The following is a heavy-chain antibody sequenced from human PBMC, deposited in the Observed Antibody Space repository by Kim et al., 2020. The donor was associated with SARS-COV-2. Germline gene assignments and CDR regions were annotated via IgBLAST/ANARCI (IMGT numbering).Heavy chain of an antibody. Sequence: GGSLRLSCAASGFTFSSYGMHWVRQAPGKGLEWVTVISYDGSNKYYADSVKGRFTISRDNSKNTLYLQMNSLRAEDTAVNYCAKAPTLAEEYYFDYWGQG. D-gene: IGHD3-3*02. CDR3: AKAPTLAEEYYFDY. J-gene: IGHJ4*02. V-gene: IGHV3-30*18. CDR2: ISYDGSNK. CDR1: GFTFSSYG.